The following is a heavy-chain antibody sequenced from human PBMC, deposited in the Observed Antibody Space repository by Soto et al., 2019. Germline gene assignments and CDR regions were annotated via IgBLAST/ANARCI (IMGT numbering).Heavy chain of an antibody. CDR3: VRDRGYTGYDLQY. V-gene: IGHV3-48*02. J-gene: IGHJ4*02. CDR1: GFPFSSYA. CDR2: INSGSSTI. Sequence: EVQLVESGGGLVQPGGSLRLSCAASGFPFSSYAMNWVRQAPGKGREWVSYINSGSSTIYYADSAKGRFTISRDNAKNSLYMPMNSLRDEDTAVYFCVRDRGYTGYDLQYWGQGALVAVSS. D-gene: IGHD5-12*01.